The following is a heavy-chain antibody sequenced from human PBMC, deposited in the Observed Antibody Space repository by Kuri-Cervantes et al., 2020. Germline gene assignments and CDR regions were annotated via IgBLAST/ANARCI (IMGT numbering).Heavy chain of an antibody. CDR2: IYYSGST. J-gene: IGHJ4*02. V-gene: IGHV4-39*07. CDR3: ARVYDSSGYLGQFDY. CDR1: GGSINSSSYY. Sequence: SETLSLTCTVSGGSINSSSYYWGWIRQPPGKGLEWIGSIYYSGSTYYNPSLKSRVTISVDTSKNQFSLKLSSVTAADTAVYYCARVYDSSGYLGQFDYWGQGTLVTVSS. D-gene: IGHD3-22*01.